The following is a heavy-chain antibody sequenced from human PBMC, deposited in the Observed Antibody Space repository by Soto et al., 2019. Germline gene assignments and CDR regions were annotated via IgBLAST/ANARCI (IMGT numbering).Heavy chain of an antibody. CDR2: IIPILGIA. CDR1: GGTFSSYT. D-gene: IGHD4-17*01. Sequence: QVQLVQSGAEVKKPGSSVKVSCKASGGTFSSYTISWVRQAPGQGLEWMGRIIPILGIANYAQKFQGRVTITADKSTSTAYMELSSMRSEDTAVYYCARVRLGDYLYGMDVWGQGTTVTVSS. CDR3: ARVRLGDYLYGMDV. J-gene: IGHJ6*02. V-gene: IGHV1-69*02.